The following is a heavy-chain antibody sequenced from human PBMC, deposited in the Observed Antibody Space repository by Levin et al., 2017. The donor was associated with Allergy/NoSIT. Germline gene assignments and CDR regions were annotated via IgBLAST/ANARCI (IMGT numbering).Heavy chain of an antibody. J-gene: IGHJ4*02. D-gene: IGHD1-26*01. CDR2: ISGSGGST. Sequence: GGSLRLSCAASGFTFSSYAMSWVRQAPGKGLEWVSAISGSGGSTYYADSVKGRFTISRDNSKNTLYLQMNSLRAEDTAVYYCAKEELGRPKGLRHPPGYWGQGTLVTVSS. CDR3: AKEELGRPKGLRHPPGY. CDR1: GFTFSSYA. V-gene: IGHV3-23*01.